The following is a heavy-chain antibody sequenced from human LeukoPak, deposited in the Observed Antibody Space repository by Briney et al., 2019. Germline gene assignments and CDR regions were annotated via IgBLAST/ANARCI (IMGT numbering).Heavy chain of an antibody. CDR1: GGSISSHY. Sequence: SETLSLTCTVSGGSISSHYWSWIRQPPGKGLEWIGYIYYSGSTNYNPSLKSRVTISVDTSKNQFSLKLSSVTAADTAVYYCARWPISMIVVGFESWGQGTLVTVSS. V-gene: IGHV4-59*08. D-gene: IGHD3-22*01. CDR2: IYYSGST. CDR3: ARWPISMIVVGFES. J-gene: IGHJ5*01.